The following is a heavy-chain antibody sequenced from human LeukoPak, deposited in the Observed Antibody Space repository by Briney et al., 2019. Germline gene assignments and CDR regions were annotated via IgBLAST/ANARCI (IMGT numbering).Heavy chain of an antibody. CDR1: GGSISSSSYY. V-gene: IGHV4-39*01. CDR3: ARPFVPAAIREGGNWFDP. D-gene: IGHD2-2*01. J-gene: IGHJ5*02. Sequence: SETLSLTCTVSGGSISSSSYYWGWIRQPPGKGLEWIGSIYYSGSTYYNPSLKSRVTISVDTSKNQFSLKLSSVTAADTAVYYCARPFVPAAIREGGNWFDPWGQGTLVTVSS. CDR2: IYYSGST.